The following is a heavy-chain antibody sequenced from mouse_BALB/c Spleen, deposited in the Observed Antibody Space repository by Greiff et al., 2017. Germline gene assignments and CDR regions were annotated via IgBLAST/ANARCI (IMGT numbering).Heavy chain of an antibody. CDR1: GFSLTSYG. CDR2: IWAGGST. J-gene: IGHJ3*01. V-gene: IGHV2-9*02. CDR3: ARDDDDYDWFAY. Sequence: QVQLKESGPGLVAPSQSLSITCTVSGFSLTSYGVHWVRQPPGKGLEWLGVIWAGGSTNYNSALMSRLSISKDNSKSQVFLKMNSLQTDDTAMYYCARDDDDYDWFAYWGQGTLVTVSA. D-gene: IGHD2-4*01.